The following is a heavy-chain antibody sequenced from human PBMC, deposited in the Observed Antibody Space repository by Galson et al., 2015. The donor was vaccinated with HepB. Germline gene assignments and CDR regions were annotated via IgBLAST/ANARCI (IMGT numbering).Heavy chain of an antibody. CDR2: ISAYNGNT. CDR1: GYTFTSYG. J-gene: IGHJ5*02. D-gene: IGHD6-19*01. V-gene: IGHV1-18*04. Sequence: SVKVSCKASGYTFTSYGISWVRQAPGQGLEWMGWISAYNGNTNYAQKLQGRVTMTTDTSTSTAYMELSSLRSEDTAVYYCARGGRRSSGWLLYNWFDPWGQGTLVTVSS. CDR3: ARGGRRSSGWLLYNWFDP.